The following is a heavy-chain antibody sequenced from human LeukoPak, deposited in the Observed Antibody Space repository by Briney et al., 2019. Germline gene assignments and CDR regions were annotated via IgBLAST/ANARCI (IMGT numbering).Heavy chain of an antibody. D-gene: IGHD1/OR15-1a*01. V-gene: IGHV3-7*05. Sequence: GGSLRLSCAASGFTFSSSWMTWVRQAPGKGLEWVAHIKEDGNEEYYMDSVKGRFTISRDNAKNSLYLQMNSLRAEDTAVFYCARWNNDWEFDYWGQGTLVSVSS. CDR2: IKEDGNEE. J-gene: IGHJ4*02. CDR1: GFTFSSSW. CDR3: ARWNNDWEFDY.